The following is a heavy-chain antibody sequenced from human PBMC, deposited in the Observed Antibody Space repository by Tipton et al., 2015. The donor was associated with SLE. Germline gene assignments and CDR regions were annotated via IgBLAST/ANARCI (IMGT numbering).Heavy chain of an antibody. Sequence: SLRLSCAASGFTFSSYAMHWVRQAPGKGLEWVAVISYDGSNKYYADSVKGRFTISRDNSKNTLYLQMNSLRAEDTAVYYCAKDPGIAVAGTEFDYWGQGTLVTVSS. J-gene: IGHJ4*02. V-gene: IGHV3-30-3*01. CDR2: ISYDGSNK. D-gene: IGHD6-19*01. CDR1: GFTFSSYA. CDR3: AKDPGIAVAGTEFDY.